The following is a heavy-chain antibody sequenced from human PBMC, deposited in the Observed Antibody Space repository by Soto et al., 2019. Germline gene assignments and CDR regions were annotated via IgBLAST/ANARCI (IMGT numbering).Heavy chain of an antibody. CDR1: GFTFSSYS. D-gene: IGHD1-1*01. J-gene: IGHJ6*02. CDR3: AREIANVLDV. V-gene: IGHV3-30-3*01. Sequence: GSLRLSCAASGFTFSSYSMHWVRQAPGKGLEWVAVISYDGSNKYYADSVKGRFTISRDNSKNTLYLQMNSLRAEDTAVYYCAREIANVLDVWGQGTTVTAP. CDR2: ISYDGSNK.